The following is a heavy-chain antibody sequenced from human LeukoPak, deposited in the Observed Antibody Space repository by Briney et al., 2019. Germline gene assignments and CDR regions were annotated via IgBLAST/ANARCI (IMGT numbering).Heavy chain of an antibody. CDR1: GYTFTNYA. V-gene: IGHV1-18*01. CDR2: INTYIGNK. Sequence: ASVKVSCKASGYTFTNYAIGWVRQAPGQGLEWMGWINTYIGNKDYAQKVQGRVTMTTDTSTSKAYMELRSLRSDDTAVYYCAREASGSFHYWGQGTLVTVSS. CDR3: AREASGSFHY. J-gene: IGHJ4*02. D-gene: IGHD1-26*01.